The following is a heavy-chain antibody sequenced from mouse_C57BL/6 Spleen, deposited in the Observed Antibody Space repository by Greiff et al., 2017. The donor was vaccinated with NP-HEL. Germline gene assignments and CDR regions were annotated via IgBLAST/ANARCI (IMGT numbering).Heavy chain of an antibody. CDR2: IDPNSGGT. Sequence: VQLQQPGAELVKPGASVKLSCKASGYTFTSYWMHWVKQRPGRGLEWIGRIDPNSGGTKYNEKFKSKAQLTVDKPSSTAYVQLSSLTSEDSAVYYCARWGANWLYYFDYWGQGTTLTVSS. CDR3: ARWGANWLYYFDY. CDR1: GYTFTSYW. D-gene: IGHD4-1*01. V-gene: IGHV1-72*01. J-gene: IGHJ2*01.